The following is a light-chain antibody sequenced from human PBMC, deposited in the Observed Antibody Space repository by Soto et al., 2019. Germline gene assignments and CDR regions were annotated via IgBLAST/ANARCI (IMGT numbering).Light chain of an antibody. CDR3: AAWDDSLNGVV. CDR1: TSNIGSNT. J-gene: IGLJ2*01. Sequence: QSVLTQPPSASGTPGQRVTISCSGSTSNIGSNTVNWYQHLPGTAPKLLIYSNNQRPSGVPDRFSGSKAGTSASLAISGRQCEDEADYYCAAWDDSLNGVVFGGGTKLTVL. V-gene: IGLV1-44*01. CDR2: SNN.